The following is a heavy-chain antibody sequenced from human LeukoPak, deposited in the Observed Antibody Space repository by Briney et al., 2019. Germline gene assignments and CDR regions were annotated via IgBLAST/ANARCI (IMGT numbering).Heavy chain of an antibody. J-gene: IGHJ5*02. Sequence: PSETLSLTCTVSGGSISSYYWSWIRQPPGKGLEWIGYIYTSGSTNYNPSLKSRVTISVGTSKNQFSLKLSSVTAADTAVYYCARHRRITMVRGVINWFDPWGQGTLVTVSS. CDR1: GGSISSYY. V-gene: IGHV4-4*09. CDR2: IYTSGST. CDR3: ARHRRITMVRGVINWFDP. D-gene: IGHD3-10*01.